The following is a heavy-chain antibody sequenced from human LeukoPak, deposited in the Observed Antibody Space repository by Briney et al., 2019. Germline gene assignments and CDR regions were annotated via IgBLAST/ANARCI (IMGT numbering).Heavy chain of an antibody. D-gene: IGHD3-10*01. CDR1: GGSVSSGTYY. Sequence: PSETLSLTCTVSGGSVSSGTYYWSWIRQPPGKGLEWIGNIYYSGSAYYNPSLKSRVTMSVDTSKNQFSLKLSSVTAADTAVYYCARVNHYYGSGSYYEDLRWFDPWGQXXXXXVSX. V-gene: IGHV4-39*07. CDR2: IYYSGSA. J-gene: IGHJ5*02. CDR3: ARVNHYYGSGSYYEDLRWFDP.